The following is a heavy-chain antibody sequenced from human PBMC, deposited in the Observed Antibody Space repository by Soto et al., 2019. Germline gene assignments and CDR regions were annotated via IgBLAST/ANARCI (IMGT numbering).Heavy chain of an antibody. CDR1: RFTFSTYA. CDR3: AKDLVLRYFDWLPQYFDY. D-gene: IGHD3-9*01. J-gene: IGHJ4*02. CDR2: ISGSGGST. Sequence: GGSLRLSCAASRFTFSTYAVSWVRQAPGKGLEWVSAISGSGGSTYYADSVKGRFTISRDNSKNTLYLQMNSLRAEDTAVYYCAKDLVLRYFDWLPQYFDYWGQGTLVTVSS. V-gene: IGHV3-23*01.